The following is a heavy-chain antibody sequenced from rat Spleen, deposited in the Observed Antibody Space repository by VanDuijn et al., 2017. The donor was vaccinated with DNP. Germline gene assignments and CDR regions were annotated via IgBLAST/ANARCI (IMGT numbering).Heavy chain of an antibody. Sequence: EVQLVESGGGLVQPGRSLKLSCAASGFTFSDYNMALVRQASKKGLEWVATISYDGSITYYRDSVKGRFTISRDNAKSTLYQQMDSLRSEDTATYYCARHGIAAISLDYWGQGVMVTVSS. J-gene: IGHJ2*01. CDR1: GFTFSDYN. CDR2: ISYDGSIT. V-gene: IGHV5-7*01. CDR3: ARHGIAAISLDY. D-gene: IGHD1-2*01.